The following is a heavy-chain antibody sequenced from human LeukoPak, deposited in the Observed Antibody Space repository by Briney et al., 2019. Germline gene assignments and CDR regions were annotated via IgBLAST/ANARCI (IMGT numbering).Heavy chain of an antibody. V-gene: IGHV3-49*04. CDR2: IRSKAYGGTT. CDR1: GFTFGDYA. J-gene: IGHJ3*02. D-gene: IGHD6-13*01. Sequence: GGSLRLSCTASGFTFGDYAMSWVRQAPGKGREWVGFIRSKAYGGTTEYAASVKGRFTISRDDSKSIAYLQMNSLKTEDTAVYYCTRWDSSSWYDAFDIWGQGTMVTVSS. CDR3: TRWDSSSWYDAFDI.